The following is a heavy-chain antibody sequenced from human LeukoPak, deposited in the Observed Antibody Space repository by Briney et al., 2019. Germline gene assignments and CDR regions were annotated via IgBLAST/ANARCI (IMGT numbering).Heavy chain of an antibody. J-gene: IGHJ4*02. CDR3: AKAFWSGYSDY. Sequence: GGSLRLSCAASGFTFSSYGMHWVRQAPGKGLEGVAFIRYEGSNKYYADSVKGRFTISRDNSKNTLYLQMNSLRAEDTAVYYCAKAFWSGYSDYWGQGTLVTVSS. D-gene: IGHD3-3*01. V-gene: IGHV3-30*02. CDR2: IRYEGSNK. CDR1: GFTFSSYG.